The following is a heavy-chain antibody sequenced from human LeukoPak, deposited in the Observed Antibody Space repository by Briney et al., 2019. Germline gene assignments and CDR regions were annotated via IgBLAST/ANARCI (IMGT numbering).Heavy chain of an antibody. V-gene: IGHV3-74*01. D-gene: IGHD6-13*01. Sequence: PGGSVRLSCAASGFTLSNYWMHSVRQAPAKGLVWLSRLNGDGSQTRYADSVKGRFTISRDNAKNTVYLQMNSLRVEDTAVYFCAREGGEQELANWGQGTLVTVSS. CDR2: LNGDGSQT. J-gene: IGHJ4*02. CDR1: GFTLSNYW. CDR3: AREGGEQELAN.